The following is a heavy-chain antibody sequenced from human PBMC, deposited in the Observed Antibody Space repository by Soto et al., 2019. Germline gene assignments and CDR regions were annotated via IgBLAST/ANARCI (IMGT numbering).Heavy chain of an antibody. CDR1: GGSISSGGYY. CDR2: IYYSGST. Sequence: PSETLSLTCTVSGGSISSGGYYWGWIRQHPGKGLEWIGYIYYSGSTYYNPSLKSRVTISVDTSKNQFSLKLSSVTAADTAVYYCARDHYYDSSGLSGMDVWGQGTTVTVSS. J-gene: IGHJ6*02. CDR3: ARDHYYDSSGLSGMDV. V-gene: IGHV4-31*03. D-gene: IGHD3-22*01.